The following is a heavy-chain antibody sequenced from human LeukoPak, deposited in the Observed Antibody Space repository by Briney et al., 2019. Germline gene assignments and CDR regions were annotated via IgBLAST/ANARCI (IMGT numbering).Heavy chain of an antibody. CDR1: GFTVSSNS. J-gene: IGHJ4*02. Sequence: TGGSLRLSCTVSGFTVSSNSMSWVRQAPGKGLEWVSFIYSDNTHYSDSVKGRFTISRDNSKNTLYLQMNSLRAEDTAVYYCAGDKTTGGWYEFDYWGQGTLVTVSS. CDR3: AGDKTTGGWYEFDY. D-gene: IGHD6-19*01. V-gene: IGHV3-53*01. CDR2: IYSDNT.